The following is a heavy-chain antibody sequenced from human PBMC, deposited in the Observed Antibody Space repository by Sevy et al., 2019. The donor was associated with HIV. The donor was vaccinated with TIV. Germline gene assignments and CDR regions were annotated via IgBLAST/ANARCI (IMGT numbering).Heavy chain of an antibody. D-gene: IGHD3-22*01. CDR3: ARLPSPYYDSSGDLIREYYFDS. CDR2: FYYTGIT. CDR1: GGPISSHY. Sequence: SETLSLICTVSGGPISSHYWNWIRQTPGKGLEWIGSFYYTGITNYNPSLKSRVTMSADTSKNRVSLKLNSVIAADTAVYYCARLPSPYYDSSGDLIREYYFDSWGQGTLVTVSS. V-gene: IGHV4-59*11. J-gene: IGHJ4*02.